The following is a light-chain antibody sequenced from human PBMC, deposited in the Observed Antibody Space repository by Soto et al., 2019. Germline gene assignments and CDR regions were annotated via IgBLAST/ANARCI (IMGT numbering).Light chain of an antibody. J-gene: IGKJ1*01. V-gene: IGKV3-20*01. CDR3: QKYGSSGT. CDR2: GAS. Sequence: EIVLTQSPGTLSLSPGERATLSCRASQSVSNNYLAWYQQKPGQAPRLLIYGASNRATGIPDRFSGSGSGTDFTLTISRREHEDFAVYYCQKYGSSGTFGQGTKVEIK. CDR1: QSVSNNY.